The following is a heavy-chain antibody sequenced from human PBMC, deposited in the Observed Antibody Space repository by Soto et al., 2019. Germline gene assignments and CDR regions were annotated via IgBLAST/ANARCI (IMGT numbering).Heavy chain of an antibody. J-gene: IGHJ4*02. CDR3: AKRVTLTHAAYYFGY. Sequence: PGGSLRLSCAASGFTFTNYAMSWVRQAPGKGLEWVSSISPGGGGTYYADSVKGRFTISRDNSKNTLYLQMNSLRAEDTAVYYCAKRVTLTHAAYYFGYWGQGTLVTVSS. D-gene: IGHD3-16*01. CDR1: GFTFTNYA. V-gene: IGHV3-23*01. CDR2: ISPGGGGT.